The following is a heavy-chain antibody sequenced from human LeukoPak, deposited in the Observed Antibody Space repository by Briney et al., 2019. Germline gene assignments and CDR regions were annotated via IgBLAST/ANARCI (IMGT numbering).Heavy chain of an antibody. J-gene: IGHJ6*02. Sequence: SQTLSLTCTVSGGSISSGGYYWSWIRQHPGKGLEWIGYIYYSGSTYYNSSLKSRVTISVDTSKNQFSLKLSSVTAADTAVYYCARAPIFGVVIDYGMDVWGQGTTVTVSS. D-gene: IGHD3-3*01. CDR3: ARAPIFGVVIDYGMDV. CDR1: GGSISSGGYY. CDR2: IYYSGST. V-gene: IGHV4-31*03.